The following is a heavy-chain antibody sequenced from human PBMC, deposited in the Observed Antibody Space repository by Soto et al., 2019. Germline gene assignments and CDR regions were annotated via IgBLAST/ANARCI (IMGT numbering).Heavy chain of an antibody. CDR1: GFTFSNFG. CDR3: ARADQWLVTPLNY. J-gene: IGHJ4*02. V-gene: IGHV3-30*03. CDR2: ISYDGSNK. Sequence: QVQLVESGGGVVQPGRSLRLSCVASGFTFSNFGMHWVRQAPGKGLEWVAVISYDGSNKYYADSVKGRFTISRGNSKNTLYLQMNSLRVEDTAVYYCARADQWLVTPLNYWGQGTLVTVSS. D-gene: IGHD6-19*01.